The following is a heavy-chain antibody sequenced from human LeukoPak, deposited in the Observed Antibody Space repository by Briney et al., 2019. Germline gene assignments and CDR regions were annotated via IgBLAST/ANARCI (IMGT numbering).Heavy chain of an antibody. CDR3: ANWAGPFDP. V-gene: IGHV3-23*01. CDR1: GFTFSSYA. D-gene: IGHD1-14*01. CDR2: ISGSGDST. Sequence: GGSLRLSCAASGFTFSSYAMTWVRQAPGRGLEWVPGISGSGDSTYYADSVEGRFTISRDNSKNTVYLQMNSLRAEDTAVYYCANWAGPFDPWGQGTLVTVSS. J-gene: IGHJ5*02.